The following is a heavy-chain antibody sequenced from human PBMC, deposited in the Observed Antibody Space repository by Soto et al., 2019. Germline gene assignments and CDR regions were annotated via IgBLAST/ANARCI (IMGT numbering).Heavy chain of an antibody. CDR1: GGSISSGGYY. Sequence: PSETLSLTCTVSGGSISSGGYYWSWIRQHPGKGLEWIGYIYYSGSTYYNPSLKSRVTISVDTPKNQFSLKLSSVTAADTAVYYCARIGYSGNVYQPYWGPGTLVTVSS. D-gene: IGHD5-12*01. CDR3: ARIGYSGNVYQPY. V-gene: IGHV4-31*03. CDR2: IYYSGST. J-gene: IGHJ4*02.